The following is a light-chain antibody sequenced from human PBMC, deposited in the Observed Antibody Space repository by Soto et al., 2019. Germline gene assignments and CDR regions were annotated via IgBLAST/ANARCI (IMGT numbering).Light chain of an antibody. Sequence: QSVLTQPASVSGSPGQSITISCTGTSSDVGTFNFVSWYQQHPGKAPKRMIYEGSKRPSGVSNRFSGSKSGNTASLTISGLQAEDEADYYCCSYAGSTTLVVFGGGTKLTVL. CDR3: CSYAGSTTLVV. CDR1: SSDVGTFNF. J-gene: IGLJ2*01. V-gene: IGLV2-23*01. CDR2: EGS.